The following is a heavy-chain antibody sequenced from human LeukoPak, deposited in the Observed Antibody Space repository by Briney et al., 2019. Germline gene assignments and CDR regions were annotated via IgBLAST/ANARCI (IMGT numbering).Heavy chain of an antibody. CDR3: ARKGYYEDFDI. CDR2: IKEDGSEK. CDR1: GFTFSSYW. Sequence: GGSLRLSCAASGFTFSSYWMSWVRQAPGKGLEWVANIKEDGSEKYYVDSVKGRFTISRDNAKNSLYLQMNSLRAEDTAVYYCARKGYYEDFDIWGQGTMVTVSS. V-gene: IGHV3-7*01. J-gene: IGHJ3*02. D-gene: IGHD3-3*01.